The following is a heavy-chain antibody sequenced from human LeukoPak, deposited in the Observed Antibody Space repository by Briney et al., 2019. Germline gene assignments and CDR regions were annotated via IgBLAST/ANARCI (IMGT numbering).Heavy chain of an antibody. CDR2: INHSGST. CDR3: ARERPLRICSGGSCYPRSPYQPGYYFDY. V-gene: IGHV4-34*01. J-gene: IGHJ4*02. Sequence: SETLSPTCAVYGGSFSGYYWSWIRQPPGKWLEWIGEINHSGSTNYNPSLKSRVTISVDTSKNQFSLKLSSVTAADTAVYYCARERPLRICSGGSCYPRSPYQPGYYFDYWGQGTLVTVSS. CDR1: GGSFSGYY. D-gene: IGHD2-15*01.